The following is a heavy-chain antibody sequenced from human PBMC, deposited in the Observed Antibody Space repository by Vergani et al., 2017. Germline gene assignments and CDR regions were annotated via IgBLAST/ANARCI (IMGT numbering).Heavy chain of an antibody. CDR3: ARTESFILRYFHWAL. D-gene: IGHD3-9*01. CDR2: IYHSGIA. V-gene: IGHV4-39*01. J-gene: IGHJ4*02. Sequence: QLHLQESGPGLVKPSETLSLTCTVSGGSITSSCYYWGWIRQPPGKGLEWNGNIYHSGIANYTPSLKGGVTISVDTSNNQFSLDVTSVTAADTAVYFCARTESFILRYFHWALWGQGTLVTVSS. CDR1: GGSITSSCYY.